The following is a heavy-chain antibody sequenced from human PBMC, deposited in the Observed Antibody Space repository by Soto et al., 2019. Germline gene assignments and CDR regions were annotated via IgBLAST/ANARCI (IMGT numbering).Heavy chain of an antibody. CDR3: ARAPRGSGSYYGGAFDS. Sequence: GGSLRLSCAASGFTVSSNYMSWVRQAPGKGLEWVSVIYSGSSTYYADSVKGRFTISRHNSKNTLYLQMNSLRAEDTAVYYCARAPRGSGSYYGGAFDSWGQGTMVTVSS. CDR1: GFTVSSNY. J-gene: IGHJ3*02. V-gene: IGHV3-53*04. CDR2: IYSGSST. D-gene: IGHD3-10*01.